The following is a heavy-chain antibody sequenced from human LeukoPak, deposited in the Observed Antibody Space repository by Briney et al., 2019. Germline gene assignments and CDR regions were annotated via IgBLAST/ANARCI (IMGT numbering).Heavy chain of an antibody. Sequence: SQALSLTCTVSGGSISSGDYYWSWIRQPPGKGLEWIGYIYYSGSTYYNPSLKSRVTISVDTSKNQFSLKLSSVTAADTAVYYCARDLLNEGNHLDYWGQGTLVTVSS. D-gene: IGHD4-23*01. CDR2: IYYSGST. J-gene: IGHJ4*02. CDR1: GGSISSGDYY. CDR3: ARDLLNEGNHLDY. V-gene: IGHV4-30-4*01.